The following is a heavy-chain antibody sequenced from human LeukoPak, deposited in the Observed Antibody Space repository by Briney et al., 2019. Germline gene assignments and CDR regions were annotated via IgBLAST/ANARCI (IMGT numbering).Heavy chain of an antibody. CDR3: ARSWANLYYFDY. CDR2: IYHTGDI. CDR1: GFSVNNNYY. Sequence: SETLSLTCSVSGFSVNNNYYWGWVRQPPGKGLEWIGNIYHTGDIFHNPSLESRVTMSVDTSKNQFFLKLTSVTAADTAVYYCARSWANLYYFDYWGQGALVAVSS. V-gene: IGHV4-38-2*01. D-gene: IGHD4/OR15-4a*01. J-gene: IGHJ4*02.